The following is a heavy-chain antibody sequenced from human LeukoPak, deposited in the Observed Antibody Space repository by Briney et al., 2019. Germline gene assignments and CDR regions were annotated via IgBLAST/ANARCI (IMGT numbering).Heavy chain of an antibody. CDR3: ASMIVVVIKGGNFDY. CDR1: GGSISSSSYY. V-gene: IGHV4-39*01. D-gene: IGHD3-22*01. J-gene: IGHJ4*02. CDR2: IYYSGST. Sequence: AETLSLTCTVSGGSISSSSYYWGWIRQPPGKGLEWIVSIYYSGSTYYNPSLKSRDTISVDTSKNQFSLQRSSVTAADTAVYYCASMIVVVIKGGNFDYWGQGTLVTVSS.